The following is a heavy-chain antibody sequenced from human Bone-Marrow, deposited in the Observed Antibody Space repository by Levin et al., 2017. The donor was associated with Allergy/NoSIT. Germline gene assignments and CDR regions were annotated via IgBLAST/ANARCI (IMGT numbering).Heavy chain of an antibody. CDR3: AIEPRSSGMDV. J-gene: IGHJ6*02. CDR1: GSTLTGLS. Sequence: ASVKVSCKVSGSTLTGLSMHWVRQAPGKGLEWMGGFDPEDDKTVYARKFRGRVTMAEDPSTDTPYMELTSLTSDDTAVYYCAIEPRSSGMDVWGQGTTVTVSS. D-gene: IGHD6-6*01. V-gene: IGHV1-24*01. CDR2: FDPEDDKT.